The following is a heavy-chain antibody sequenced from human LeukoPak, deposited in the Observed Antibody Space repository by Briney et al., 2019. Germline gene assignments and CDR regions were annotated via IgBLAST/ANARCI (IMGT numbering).Heavy chain of an antibody. J-gene: IGHJ3*02. V-gene: IGHV3-53*01. Sequence: PGGSLRFYCAASGFTVSGNYMSWVRQAPGKGLEWVSVIFSGGATYHADSVKGRFTISRDNSKNTLHLQMNSLGAEDTAVYYCASGNDGVGCAFDIWGQGTMVTVSS. CDR1: GFTVSGNY. D-gene: IGHD2-8*01. CDR2: IFSGGAT. CDR3: ASGNDGVGCAFDI.